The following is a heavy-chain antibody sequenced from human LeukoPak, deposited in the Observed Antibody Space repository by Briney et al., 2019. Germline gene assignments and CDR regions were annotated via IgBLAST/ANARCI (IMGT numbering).Heavy chain of an antibody. CDR1: GFTFNNYA. D-gene: IGHD6-13*01. CDR3: AKDFSYSNSLNWFDP. CDR2: ISGSGGRT. V-gene: IGHV3-23*01. Sequence: PGGSLRLSCAASGFTFNNYAMSWVRQAPGKGLEWVSGISGSGGRTYYADSVEGRFTISRDNSKNTLYLQMNSLRAEDTAVYYCAKDFSYSNSLNWFDPWGQGTLVTVSS. J-gene: IGHJ5*02.